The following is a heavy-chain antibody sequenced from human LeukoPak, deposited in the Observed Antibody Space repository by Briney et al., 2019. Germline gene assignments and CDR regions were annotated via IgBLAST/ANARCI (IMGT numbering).Heavy chain of an antibody. CDR1: GFTFSSFA. CDR2: ISGSGGST. D-gene: IGHD3-10*01. Sequence: GGSLRLSCAASGFTFSSFALHWVRQSPERGLECVSTISGSGGSTYYADSVKGRFTISRDNSKNTLYLQMNSLRAEDTAVYYCAKDGFSYGSGIENWFDPWGQGTLVTVSS. V-gene: IGHV3-23*01. J-gene: IGHJ5*02. CDR3: AKDGFSYGSGIENWFDP.